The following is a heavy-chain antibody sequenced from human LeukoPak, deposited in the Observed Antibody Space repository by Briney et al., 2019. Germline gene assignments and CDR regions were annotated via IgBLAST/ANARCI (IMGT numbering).Heavy chain of an antibody. V-gene: IGHV3-21*01. D-gene: IGHD3-3*01. CDR1: GFTFSNYS. Sequence: SGGSLRLSGAASGFTFSNYSMNWVRQAPGKGLEWVSSISRISSYIYYADSVKGRFTISRDNAKNSLYLQMNSLRAEDTAVYYCARDLDFWSGYYVDWGQGTLVTVSS. CDR2: ISRISSYI. CDR3: ARDLDFWSGYYVD. J-gene: IGHJ4*02.